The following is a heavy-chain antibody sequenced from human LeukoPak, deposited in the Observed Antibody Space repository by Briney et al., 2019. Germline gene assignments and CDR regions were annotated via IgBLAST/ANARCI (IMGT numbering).Heavy chain of an antibody. CDR3: AKDRSTTVSNTLGYFDY. V-gene: IGHV3-7*03. J-gene: IGHJ4*02. D-gene: IGHD2/OR15-2a*01. Sequence: PGGSLRLSCAASGLTFSSYWMSWVRQAPGKGLEWVASIKEDGSEKQYVDSVEGRFTVSRDNAKNSLYLQMDSLRAEDTAVYYCAKDRSTTVSNTLGYFDYWGQGVLVTVSS. CDR1: GLTFSSYW. CDR2: IKEDGSEK.